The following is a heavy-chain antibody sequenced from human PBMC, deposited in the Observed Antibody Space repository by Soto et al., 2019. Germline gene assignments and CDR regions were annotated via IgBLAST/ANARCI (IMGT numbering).Heavy chain of an antibody. Sequence: GGSLRLSCAVSGFTFRSSPMSWVRRAPGKGLEWVSGINGGDDSEHYVDSVRGRFTIIRDNSKNLLLLQMNSLRVEDTAVYYCARVLVYDSSGYDYWGQGTLVTVSS. CDR1: GFTFRSSP. D-gene: IGHD3-22*01. CDR2: INGGDDSE. J-gene: IGHJ4*02. CDR3: ARVLVYDSSGYDY. V-gene: IGHV3-23*01.